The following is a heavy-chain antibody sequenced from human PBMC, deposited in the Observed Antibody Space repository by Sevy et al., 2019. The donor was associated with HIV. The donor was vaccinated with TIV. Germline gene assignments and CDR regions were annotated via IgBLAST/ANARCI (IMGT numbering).Heavy chain of an antibody. Sequence: GGSLRLSCEASGFSVSNNYMSWVRQASGKGPEWVSVIYTSGNTYYAESVQGRFIISRDNSKNTIYLQMNSLRAGDTAVYHCARAPYDRSGFWGQGTLVTVSS. CDR1: GFSVSNNY. J-gene: IGHJ4*02. CDR2: IYTSGNT. V-gene: IGHV3-53*01. CDR3: ARAPYDRSGF. D-gene: IGHD3-22*01.